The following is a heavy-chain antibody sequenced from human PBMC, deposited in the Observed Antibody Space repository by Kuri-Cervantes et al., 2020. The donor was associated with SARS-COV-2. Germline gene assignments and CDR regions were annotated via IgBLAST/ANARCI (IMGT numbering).Heavy chain of an antibody. CDR2: MNPNGGNT. Sequence: ASVKVSCKASGYTFTSYDINWVRQATGQGLEWMGWMNPNGGNTGYAQKFQGRVTITRNTSISTAYMELSSLRSEDTAVYYCARVEEGMTTVVTSIYYYYYMDVWGKGTTVTVSS. V-gene: IGHV1-8*03. D-gene: IGHD4-23*01. J-gene: IGHJ6*03. CDR3: ARVEEGMTTVVTSIYYYYYMDV. CDR1: GYTFTSYD.